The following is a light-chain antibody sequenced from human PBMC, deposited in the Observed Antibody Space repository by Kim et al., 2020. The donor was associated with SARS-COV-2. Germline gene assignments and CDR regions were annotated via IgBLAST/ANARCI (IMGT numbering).Light chain of an antibody. Sequence: DIQMTHSPSSLSASVGDRVTITCQASQNINTYLNWYQQKPGKAPKLLIYAESSLQTGVPPRFSGSGSGTEFTLTISSLQPEDFATYYCQQYYNFPLTFGGGTKVDIK. CDR3: QQYYNFPLT. CDR2: AES. V-gene: IGKV1-39*01. CDR1: QNINTY. J-gene: IGKJ4*01.